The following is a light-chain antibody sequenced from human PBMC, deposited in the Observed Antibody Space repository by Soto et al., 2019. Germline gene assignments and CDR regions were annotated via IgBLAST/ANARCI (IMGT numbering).Light chain of an antibody. V-gene: IGKV3-11*01. Sequence: EVVLTQSPAILSLSPGERATLSCRASQSIGSTLAWYQQRSGQAPRLLIYDASSRATGIPGRISGSGSGTDFTLTISSLEVEDFAVYYCQHRGNWPAFGRGTKVEIK. CDR3: QHRGNWPA. J-gene: IGKJ4*01. CDR1: QSIGST. CDR2: DAS.